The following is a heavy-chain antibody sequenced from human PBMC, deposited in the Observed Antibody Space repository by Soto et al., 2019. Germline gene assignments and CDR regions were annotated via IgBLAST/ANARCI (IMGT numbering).Heavy chain of an antibody. CDR3: ARDPRKTSVTTSLDY. CDR1: GFTFSSYT. Sequence: PGGSLRLSCAASGFTFSSYTMNWVRQAPGKGLEWVSTISTTGNYINYADSVKGRFTISRDNSKNTLYLQMNSLRAEDTAVYYCARDPRKTSVTTSLDYWGQGTLVTVSS. D-gene: IGHD4-17*01. J-gene: IGHJ4*02. CDR2: ISTTGNYI. V-gene: IGHV3-21*01.